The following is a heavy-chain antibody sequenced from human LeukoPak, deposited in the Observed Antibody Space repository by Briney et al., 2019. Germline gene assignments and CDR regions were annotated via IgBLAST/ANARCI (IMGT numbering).Heavy chain of an antibody. CDR1: GYTFTGYY. CDR3: ARDMYYDFWSGYSNWFDP. CDR2: INPNSGGT. J-gene: IGHJ5*02. Sequence: ASVKVSCKASGYTFTGYYMHWVRQAPGQGLEWMGRINPNSGGTNYAQKFQGRVTMTRDTSISTAYMELSRLRSDDTAVYYCARDMYYDFWSGYSNWFDPWGQGTLVTVSS. V-gene: IGHV1-2*06. D-gene: IGHD3-3*01.